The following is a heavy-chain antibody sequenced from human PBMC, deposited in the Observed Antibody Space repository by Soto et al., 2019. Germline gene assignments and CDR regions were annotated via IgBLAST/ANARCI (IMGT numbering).Heavy chain of an antibody. Sequence: SVKVSCKTSGATFSSYAISWVRQAPGQGLEWMGGIIPIFGTANYAQKFQGRVTITADESTSTAYMELSSLRSEDTAVYYCAREGDYGIHAFDIWGQGTMVTVSS. J-gene: IGHJ3*02. D-gene: IGHD4-17*01. CDR2: IIPIFGTA. CDR1: GATFSSYA. CDR3: AREGDYGIHAFDI. V-gene: IGHV1-69*13.